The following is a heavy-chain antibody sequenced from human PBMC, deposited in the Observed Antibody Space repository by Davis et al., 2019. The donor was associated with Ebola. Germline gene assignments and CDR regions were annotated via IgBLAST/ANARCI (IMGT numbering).Heavy chain of an antibody. CDR2: ITKGSDAI. J-gene: IGHJ4*02. CDR3: ARDRFFAFDF. D-gene: IGHD3/OR15-3a*01. Sequence: PGGSLRLSCAASGFVFSDFSMNWVRQAPGKGLEWITYITKGSDAIHCADSVKGRFTVSRDNAKNSVFLQMSSLRDEDSAVYYCARDRFFAFDFWSQGVHVSVSS. V-gene: IGHV3-48*02. CDR1: GFVFSDFS.